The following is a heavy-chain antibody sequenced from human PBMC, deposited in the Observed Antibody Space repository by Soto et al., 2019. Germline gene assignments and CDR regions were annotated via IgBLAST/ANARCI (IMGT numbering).Heavy chain of an antibody. CDR3: AREVMDPYYFDY. J-gene: IGHJ4*02. D-gene: IGHD3-16*01. CDR1: GGSISSGGYY. CDR2: IYYSGST. V-gene: IGHV4-31*03. Sequence: QVQLQESGPGLVKPSQTLSLTCTVSGGSISSGGYYWSWIRQHPGKGLEWIGYIYYSGSTYYNPSRKSRVTISVDTSKNQFSLKLSSVTAADTAVYYCAREVMDPYYFDYWGQGTLVTVSS.